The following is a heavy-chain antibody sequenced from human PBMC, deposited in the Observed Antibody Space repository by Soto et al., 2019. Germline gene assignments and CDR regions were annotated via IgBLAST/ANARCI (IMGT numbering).Heavy chain of an antibody. J-gene: IGHJ6*02. CDR3: ARDSRGYCSSTSCYEVYGMDV. V-gene: IGHV1-69*08. CDR2: IIPILGIA. Sequence: QVQLVQSGAEVKKPGSSVKVSCKASGGTFSSYTISWVRQAPGQGLEWMGRIIPILGIANYAQKFQGRVTITADKSTSTAYMELSSLRSEDTAVYYCARDSRGYCSSTSCYEVYGMDVWGQGTTVTVSS. D-gene: IGHD2-2*01. CDR1: GGTFSSYT.